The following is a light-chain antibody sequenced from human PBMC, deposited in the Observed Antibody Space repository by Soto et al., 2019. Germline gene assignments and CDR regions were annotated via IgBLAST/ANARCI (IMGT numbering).Light chain of an antibody. Sequence: DIVLTQSPGTLSLSPGERATLSCRASQSVSSSHLAWYQQKPGQAHRPFIYAASSRATGIPDRFSGSGSGTDFSLTISRLQSEDFAVYYCPQSGSSLTFGGGTNVEIK. V-gene: IGKV3-20*01. J-gene: IGKJ4*01. CDR3: PQSGSSLT. CDR2: AAS. CDR1: QSVSSSH.